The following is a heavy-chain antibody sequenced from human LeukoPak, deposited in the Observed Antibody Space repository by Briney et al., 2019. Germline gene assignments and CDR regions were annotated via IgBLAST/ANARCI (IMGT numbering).Heavy chain of an antibody. CDR1: GFTFSSYW. Sequence: GGSLRLSCAASGFTFSSYWMHWVRHAPGKGLVWVSRINSDGSSTSYADSVKGRFTISRDNSKNTLYLQFNSLRVDDTAVYYCARDQFRDYFRGADYWGQGTLVTVSS. V-gene: IGHV3-74*01. D-gene: IGHD3-16*01. CDR2: INSDGSST. J-gene: IGHJ4*02. CDR3: ARDQFRDYFRGADY.